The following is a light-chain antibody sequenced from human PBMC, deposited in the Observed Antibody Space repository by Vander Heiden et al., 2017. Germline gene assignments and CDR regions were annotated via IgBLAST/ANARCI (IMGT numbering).Light chain of an antibody. CDR1: QDISNS. Sequence: DIQMTQSPPSLSASVVARVTITCQASQDISNSFNRYPQKSGKAPKLLTYDASNLEPGAPSTFSGTGSGTHFTFTISSLQTVDIATYYCQHDNNAPQVSFGGGTKVEIK. CDR2: DAS. V-gene: IGKV1-33*01. CDR3: QHDNNAPQVS. J-gene: IGKJ4*01.